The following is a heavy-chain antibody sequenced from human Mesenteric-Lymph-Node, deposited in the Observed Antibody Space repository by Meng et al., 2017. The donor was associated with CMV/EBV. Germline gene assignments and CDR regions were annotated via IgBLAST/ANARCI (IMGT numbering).Heavy chain of an antibody. D-gene: IGHD4-17*01. Sequence: GGSLRLSCAASGFTFSSYSMNWVRQAPGKGLEWVSSISSSSSYIYYADSVKGRFTMSRDNSKNTLSLQMNSLRADDTAVYYCARELTVRDYYYGMDVWGQGTTVTVSS. CDR1: GFTFSSYS. J-gene: IGHJ6*02. V-gene: IGHV3-21*01. CDR2: ISSSSSYI. CDR3: ARELTVRDYYYGMDV.